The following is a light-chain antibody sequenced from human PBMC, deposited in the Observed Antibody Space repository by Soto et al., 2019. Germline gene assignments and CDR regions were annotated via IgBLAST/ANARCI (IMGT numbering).Light chain of an antibody. CDR1: QNIISNY. V-gene: IGKV3-20*01. CDR3: QQYGSSPYT. J-gene: IGKJ2*01. CDR2: GAS. Sequence: EIVLTQSPGTLSLSPGERATLSCRASQNIISNYLAWYQQKPGQAPRLLIYGASSRATGIPDRLSGSGSGTDFTLTISRLEPEDFAVYYCQQYGSSPYTFGQGTKLEIK.